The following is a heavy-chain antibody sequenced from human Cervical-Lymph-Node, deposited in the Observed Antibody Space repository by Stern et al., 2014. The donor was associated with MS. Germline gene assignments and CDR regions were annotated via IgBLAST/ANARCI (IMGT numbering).Heavy chain of an antibody. CDR2: ITSMCDGGTA. J-gene: IGHJ6*02. CDR3: AALTVPTTYNYFYFMDL. D-gene: IGHD1-26*01. CDR1: GFTFSNAW. Sequence: EVQLVESGGGLVKPGGSLRLSCAASGFTFSNAWMTWVRQAPGKGLEWGGRITSMCDGGTAEYSAPVEGRFTISRDDSKNTLYLEMSSLKTDDTAVYYCAALTVPTTYNYFYFMDLWGQGATVTVSS. V-gene: IGHV3-15*01.